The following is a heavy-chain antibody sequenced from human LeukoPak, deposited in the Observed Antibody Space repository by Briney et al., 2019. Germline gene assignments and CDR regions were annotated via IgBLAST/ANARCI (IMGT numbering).Heavy chain of an antibody. J-gene: IGHJ4*02. V-gene: IGHV4-39*07. CDR2: IYYSGST. Sequence: PSETLSLTCTVSGGSISSSSYYWGWIRQPPGKGLEWIGSIYYSGSTYYNPSLKSRVTISVDTSKNQFSLKLSSVTAADTAVYYCARDTGLGYWGQGTLVTVSS. CDR3: ARDTGLGY. CDR1: GGSISSSSYY. D-gene: IGHD1-14*01.